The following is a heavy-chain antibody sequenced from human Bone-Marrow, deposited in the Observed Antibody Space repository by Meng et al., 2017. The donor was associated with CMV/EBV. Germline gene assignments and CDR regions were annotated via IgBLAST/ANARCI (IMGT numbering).Heavy chain of an antibody. D-gene: IGHD6-6*01. V-gene: IGHV1-2*02. Sequence: ASVKVSCKASGYTFSSYYMHWVRQAPGQGLEWMGIINPSGGTNYAQKFQGRVTMTRDTSISTAYMELSRLRSDDTAVYYCAEGSAEYSSTFDPWGQGTLVTVSS. CDR3: AEGSAEYSSTFDP. CDR2: INPSGGT. J-gene: IGHJ5*02. CDR1: GYTFSSYY.